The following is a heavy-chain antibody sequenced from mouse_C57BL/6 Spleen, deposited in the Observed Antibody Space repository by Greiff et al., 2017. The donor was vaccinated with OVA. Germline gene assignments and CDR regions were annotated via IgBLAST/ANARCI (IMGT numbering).Heavy chain of an antibody. D-gene: IGHD1-1*01. CDR2: IDPSDSET. CDR3: ARTISDYNGSSYLAY. Sequence: VQLQQPGAELVRPGSSVKLSCKASGYTFTSYWMHWVKQRPIQGLEWIGNIDPSDSETHYTQKFQDKATLTVDKSSSTAYMQLSSLTSEDSAVYYCARTISDYNGSSYLAYWGQGTLVTVSA. V-gene: IGHV1-52*01. CDR1: GYTFTSYW. J-gene: IGHJ3*01.